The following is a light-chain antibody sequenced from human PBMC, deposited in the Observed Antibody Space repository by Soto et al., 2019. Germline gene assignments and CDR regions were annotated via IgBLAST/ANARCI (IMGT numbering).Light chain of an antibody. CDR1: QSVSSN. J-gene: IGKJ1*01. V-gene: IGKV3-15*01. Sequence: EIVMTQSPATLSVYPGERATLSCRASQSVSSNLAWYQQKPGQAPRLLIYGASTRATGVPARFSGSGSGTEFTLTISGLQSEDLAVYYCHQYNNWPPWTFGQGTKVEIK. CDR2: GAS. CDR3: HQYNNWPPWT.